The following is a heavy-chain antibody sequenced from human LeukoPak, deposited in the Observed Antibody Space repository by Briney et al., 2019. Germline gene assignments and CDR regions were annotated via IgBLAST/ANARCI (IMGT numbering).Heavy chain of an antibody. J-gene: IGHJ4*02. CDR1: GGSISTYY. CDR2: VYYSGIT. Sequence: SETLSLTCTVSGGSISTYYWSWLRQPPGKGLEWIGYVYYSGITDYNPSLKGRVTISVDTSKSQFSLKLSSVTAADTAVYYCARHLMSGDYFDYWGQGTLVTVSS. CDR3: ARHLMSGDYFDY. D-gene: IGHD2-8*01. V-gene: IGHV4-59*08.